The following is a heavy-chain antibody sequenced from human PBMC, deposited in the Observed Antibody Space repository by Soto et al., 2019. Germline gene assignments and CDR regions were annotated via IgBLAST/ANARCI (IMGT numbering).Heavy chain of an antibody. J-gene: IGHJ4*02. CDR2: INPNSGGT. CDR1: GYTFTGYY. V-gene: IGHV1-2*02. CDR3: ARGPGILRYRHAKAGY. D-gene: IGHD3-9*01. Sequence: ASVRVSCKASGYTFTGYYMHWVRQAPGQGLEWMGWINPNSGGTNYAQKFQGRVTMTRDTSISTAYMELSRLRSDDTAVYYCARGPGILRYRHAKAGYWGQGTLVTVSS.